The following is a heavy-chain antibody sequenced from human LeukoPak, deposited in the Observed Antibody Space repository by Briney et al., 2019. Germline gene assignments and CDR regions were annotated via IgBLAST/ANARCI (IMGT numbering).Heavy chain of an antibody. Sequence: GGSLRLSCAASGFTFSSYAMSWVRQAPGKGLEWVSGFSGSDGSTHYADSVKGRFTMSRDTLKNTLFLQMGSLRAEDSAIYYCAKDKGEPLGIYIFDIWGQGTVVTVSS. J-gene: IGHJ3*02. CDR1: GFTFSSYA. CDR2: FSGSDGST. CDR3: AKDKGEPLGIYIFDI. V-gene: IGHV3-23*01. D-gene: IGHD1-26*01.